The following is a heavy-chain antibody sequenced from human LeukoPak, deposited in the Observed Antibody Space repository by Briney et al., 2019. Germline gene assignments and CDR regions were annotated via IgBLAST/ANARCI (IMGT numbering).Heavy chain of an antibody. Sequence: SETLSLTCTVSGGSISSGSYYWSWIRQPAGKGLEWIGRIYTSGSTNYNPSLKSRVTISVDTSKNQFSLKLSSVTAADTAVYYCAGSTGYSSSQLDYWGQGTLVTVSS. CDR1: GGSISSGSYY. CDR3: AGSTGYSSSQLDY. CDR2: IYTSGST. V-gene: IGHV4-61*02. J-gene: IGHJ4*02. D-gene: IGHD6-13*01.